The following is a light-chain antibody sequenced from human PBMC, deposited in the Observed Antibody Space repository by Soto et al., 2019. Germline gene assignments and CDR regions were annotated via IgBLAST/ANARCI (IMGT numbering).Light chain of an antibody. CDR1: QSVSSSY. J-gene: IGKJ1*01. CDR3: QQNASFLRT. Sequence: EIVLTQSPGTLSMSAGERATLSCRASQSVSSSYLAWYQQKPGQAPRLLIYGASRRATGIPDRFSGSGSGTDFTLTISRLEPEDFAVYYCQQNASFLRTFGQGTKVEIK. V-gene: IGKV3-20*01. CDR2: GAS.